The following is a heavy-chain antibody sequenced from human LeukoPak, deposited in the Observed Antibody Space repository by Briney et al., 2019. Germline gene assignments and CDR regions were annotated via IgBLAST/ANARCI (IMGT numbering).Heavy chain of an antibody. CDR1: GYSFTSYG. V-gene: IGHV1-18*01. CDR3: AREEVRDTAGDY. Sequence: ASVKVSCKASGYSFTSYGISWVRQAPGQGLEWMGWISAYNGNTNYAQKFQGRVIMTTDTSTSTAYMELRSLRSDDTAVYYCAREEVRDTAGDYWGPRTLVTVSS. J-gene: IGHJ4*02. CDR2: ISAYNGNT. D-gene: IGHD5-18*01.